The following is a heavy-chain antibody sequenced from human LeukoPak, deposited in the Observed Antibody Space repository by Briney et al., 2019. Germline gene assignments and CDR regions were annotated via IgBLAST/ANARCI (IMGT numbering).Heavy chain of an antibody. J-gene: IGHJ3*02. CDR2: INPNSGGT. CDR3: ARNLWFGESSDAFDI. CDR1: GYTFTGHY. D-gene: IGHD3-10*01. V-gene: IGHV1-2*02. Sequence: ASVKVSCKASGYTFTGHYIHWVRQAPGQGLEWMGWINPNSGGTNYAQKFQGRVTMTRDTSITTAYMEVSRLRFDDTAMYYCARNLWFGESSDAFDIWGQGTMVTVSS.